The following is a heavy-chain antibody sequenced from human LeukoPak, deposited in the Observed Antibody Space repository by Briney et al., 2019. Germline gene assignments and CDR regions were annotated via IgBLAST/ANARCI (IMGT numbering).Heavy chain of an antibody. CDR1: GFAFIRYG. Sequence: GGSLRLSCLSSGFAFIRYGRSGVRQAPGKELDWLSVINGSGCRTYYADSVKGRFNISRDNSKNTLYLQMSSLRAEDTAVYYCAKDGFVPPPHISSSGRPYYFDYWGRGTLVTVSS. V-gene: IGHV3-23*01. CDR3: AKDGFVPPPHISSSGRPYYFDY. J-gene: IGHJ4*02. CDR2: INGSGCRT. D-gene: IGHD6-13*01.